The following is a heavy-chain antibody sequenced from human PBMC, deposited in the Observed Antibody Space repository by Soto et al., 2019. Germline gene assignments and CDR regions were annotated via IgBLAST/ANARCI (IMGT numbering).Heavy chain of an antibody. J-gene: IGHJ6*02. CDR3: ARSRSSSSLYYYYGMDV. CDR2: IIPIFGTA. V-gene: IGHV1-69*01. CDR1: GGTFSSYA. Sequence: QVQLVQSGAEVKKPGSSVKVSCKASGGTFSSYAISWVRQAPGQGLEWMGGIIPIFGTANYGQKFQGRVTITADEATSTAYMELSSLRTEDTAVYYCARSRSSSSLYYYYGMDVWGQGTTVTVSS. D-gene: IGHD6-6*01.